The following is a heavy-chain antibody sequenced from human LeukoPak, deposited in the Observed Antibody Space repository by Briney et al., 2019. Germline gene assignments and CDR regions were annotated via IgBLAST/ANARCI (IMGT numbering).Heavy chain of an antibody. CDR3: ARPAGSAAGMDV. V-gene: IGHV3-48*01. CDR1: GFTFSSYS. CDR2: ITNTI. J-gene: IGHJ6*03. Sequence: TGGSLRLSCAASGFTFSSYSMNWVRQAPGKGLEWIAYITNTIHYADSVKGRFTISRDNGKNSLYLQMNSLRAEDTAVYYCARPAGSAAGMDVWGKGTTVTVSS. D-gene: IGHD6-25*01.